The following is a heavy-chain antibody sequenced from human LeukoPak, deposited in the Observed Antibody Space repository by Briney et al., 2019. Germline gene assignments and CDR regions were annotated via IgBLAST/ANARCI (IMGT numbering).Heavy chain of an antibody. V-gene: IGHV3-48*01. CDR2: ISSSSSTI. J-gene: IGHJ4*02. D-gene: IGHD2-2*02. Sequence: GGSLRLSCAASGFTFSSYSMNWVRQAPGKGLEWVSYISSSSSTIYYADSVKGRFTISRDNAKKSLYLQMNSLRAEDTAVYYCAREGYSPYWGQGTLVTVSS. CDR3: AREGYSPY. CDR1: GFTFSSYS.